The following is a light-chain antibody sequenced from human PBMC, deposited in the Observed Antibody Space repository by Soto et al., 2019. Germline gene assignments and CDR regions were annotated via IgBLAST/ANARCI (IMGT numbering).Light chain of an antibody. V-gene: IGKV1-5*01. Sequence: DIQMTQSPSTLAASLGDTVTVTCRASQSVSGWLAWYQQKPGEAPKLLIYDASSLKSGVPARLSGSGSGTEFTLTISSLQPDDFATYYCQQYNNYSTFGQGTRLEIK. CDR3: QQYNNYST. CDR1: QSVSGW. CDR2: DAS. J-gene: IGKJ5*01.